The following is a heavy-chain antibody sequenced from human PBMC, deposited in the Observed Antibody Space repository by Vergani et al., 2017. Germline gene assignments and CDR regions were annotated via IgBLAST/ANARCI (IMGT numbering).Heavy chain of an antibody. CDR2: IYYSGST. CDR1: GGSISSGGYY. CDR3: TRGWYYDSIAYWAY. Sequence: QVQLQESGPGLVKPSQTLSLTCTVSGGSISSGGYYWSWIRQHPGKGLEWIGYIYYSGSTYYNPSLKSRATISVDTSKNQFSLKLSSVTAADTAVYYCTRGWYYDSIAYWAYWGQGTLVTVSS. D-gene: IGHD3-22*01. J-gene: IGHJ4*02. V-gene: IGHV4-31*03.